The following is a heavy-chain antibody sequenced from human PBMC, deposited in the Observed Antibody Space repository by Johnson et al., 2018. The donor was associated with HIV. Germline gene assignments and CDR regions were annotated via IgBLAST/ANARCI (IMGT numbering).Heavy chain of an antibody. Sequence: VQLVESGGVVVQPGGSLRLSCETSRFTFDDYAMHWVRQGPGKGLEWVSAIGASGGRTFYADSVKGRFTISRDNSKNTLYLQMNSLRAEDTAVYYCARKQWLEIPSDALDVWGQGTMVTVSS. V-gene: IGHV3-23*04. CDR1: RFTFDDYA. D-gene: IGHD6-19*01. CDR3: ARKQWLEIPSDALDV. CDR2: IGASGGRT. J-gene: IGHJ3*01.